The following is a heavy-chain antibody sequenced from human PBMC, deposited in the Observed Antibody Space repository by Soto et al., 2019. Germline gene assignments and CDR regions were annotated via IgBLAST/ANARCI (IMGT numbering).Heavy chain of an antibody. CDR2: IYYSGST. CDR3: ARDRGVVVVAVTPFTPGYYYGMDV. D-gene: IGHD2-15*01. Sequence: SETLSLTCTVSGGSISSYYWSWIRQPPGKGLEWIGYIYYSGSTNYNPSLKSRVTISVDTSKNQFSLKLSSVTAADTAVYYRARDRGVVVVAVTPFTPGYYYGMDVRGQRTTVTVSS. V-gene: IGHV4-59*01. CDR1: GGSISSYY. J-gene: IGHJ6*02.